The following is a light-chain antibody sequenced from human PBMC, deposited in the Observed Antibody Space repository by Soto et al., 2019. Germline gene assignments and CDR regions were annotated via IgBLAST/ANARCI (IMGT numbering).Light chain of an antibody. J-gene: IGKJ4*01. CDR1: QGIGDT. CDR3: QPYNNWPLT. V-gene: IGKV3-15*01. Sequence: EVVMRQSPATLSVSPGEGCSRSFRASQGIGDTLAWYQHKPGQTPRLLIYDTSTRATGVPTRFSGSRSGAEFTLTINSLQSEDFAVYYCQPYNNWPLTFGGGTKVDIK. CDR2: DTS.